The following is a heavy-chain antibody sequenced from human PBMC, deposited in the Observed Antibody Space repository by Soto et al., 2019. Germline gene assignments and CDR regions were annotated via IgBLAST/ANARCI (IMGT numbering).Heavy chain of an antibody. J-gene: IGHJ4*02. CDR2: ISGAGTTT. D-gene: IGHD3-16*01. V-gene: IGHV3-11*01. CDR1: GFTFSDYY. Sequence: GGSLRLSCETSGFTFSDYYMSWIRQAPGKGLEWISYISGAGTTTYHADSVRGRFTVSRDNAKNSLYLQMNSLKTEDTAFYYCIREMDAGGLDNWGQGTLVTVSS. CDR3: IREMDAGGLDN.